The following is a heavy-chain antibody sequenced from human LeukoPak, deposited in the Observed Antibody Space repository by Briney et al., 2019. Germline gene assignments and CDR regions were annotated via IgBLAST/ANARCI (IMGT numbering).Heavy chain of an antibody. CDR2: IRSKAYGGTT. CDR1: GFTFGDYA. Sequence: PGGSLRLSCTASGFTFGDYAMSWFRQAPGKGLEWVGFIRSKAYGGTTEYAASVKGRFTISRDDSKSIAYLQMNSLKTEDTAVYYCTTLVVVVAANDAFDIWGQGTMVTVSS. D-gene: IGHD2-15*01. J-gene: IGHJ3*02. CDR3: TTLVVVVAANDAFDI. V-gene: IGHV3-49*03.